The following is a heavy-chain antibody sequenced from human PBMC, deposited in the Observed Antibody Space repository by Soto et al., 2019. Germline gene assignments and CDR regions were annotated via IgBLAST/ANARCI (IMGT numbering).Heavy chain of an antibody. D-gene: IGHD2-15*01. CDR2: TSDDGSDK. Sequence: QVQLVESGGGVVQPGGSLRVSCAASGFTFSSYGMHWVRQAPGKGLEWVALTSDDGSDKDYADSVKGRFTISRDNSKNKLQMHMNRLKAEDMAVSYYAQDKNDFRGSQRFFDYWGQGTLVTVS. CDR1: GFTFSSYG. V-gene: IGHV3-30*18. J-gene: IGHJ4*02. CDR3: AQDKNDFRGSQRFFDY.